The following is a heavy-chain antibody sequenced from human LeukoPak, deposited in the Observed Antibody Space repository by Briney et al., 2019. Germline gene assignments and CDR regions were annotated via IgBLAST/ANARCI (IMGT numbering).Heavy chain of an antibody. V-gene: IGHV3-74*01. J-gene: IGHJ4*02. CDR1: GFTFNSYW. CDR3: ARHLNYYLDY. Sequence: GSLRLSCAASGFTFNSYWMHWVRQAPGKGLVWVSRINTDGSSTNYADSVKGRFTISRDNAKNTLYLQMNSVRAEDTAVYYCARHLNYYLDYWGQGTLVTVSS. D-gene: IGHD3-10*01. CDR2: INTDGSST.